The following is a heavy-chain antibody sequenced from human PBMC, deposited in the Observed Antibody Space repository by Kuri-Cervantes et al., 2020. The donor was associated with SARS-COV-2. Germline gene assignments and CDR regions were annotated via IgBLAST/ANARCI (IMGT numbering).Heavy chain of an antibody. CDR2: INPNSGGT. Sequence: ASVKVSCKASGYTFTGYYMHWVRQAPGQGLEWMGWINPNSGGTNYAQKFQGRVTMTRDTSISTAYMELSRLRSDDTAVYYCARVVGATKTPFDYWGQGTLVTVSS. CDR1: GYTFTGYY. J-gene: IGHJ4*02. V-gene: IGHV1-2*02. D-gene: IGHD1-26*01. CDR3: ARVVGATKTPFDY.